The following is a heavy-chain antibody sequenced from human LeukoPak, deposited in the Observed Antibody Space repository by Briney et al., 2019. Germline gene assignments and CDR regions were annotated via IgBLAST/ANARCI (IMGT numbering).Heavy chain of an antibody. V-gene: IGHV1-69*05. Sequence: SVKVSCKASGGTFSSYAISWVRQAPGQGLEWMGGIIPIFGTANYAQKFQGRVTITTDESTSTAYMELSSLRSEDTAVYYCASATYSYGYYFDYWGQGTLVTVSS. J-gene: IGHJ4*02. CDR2: IIPIFGTA. CDR3: ASATYSYGYYFDY. CDR1: GGTFSSYA. D-gene: IGHD5-18*01.